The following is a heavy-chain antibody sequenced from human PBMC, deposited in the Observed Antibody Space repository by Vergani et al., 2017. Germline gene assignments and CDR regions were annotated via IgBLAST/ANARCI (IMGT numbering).Heavy chain of an antibody. J-gene: IGHJ4*02. V-gene: IGHV3-30-3*01. CDR3: AKASDIVVVPAAIGGYYFDY. D-gene: IGHD2-2*02. CDR1: GFTFSSYA. Sequence: QVQLVESGGGVVQPGRSLRLSCAASGFTFSSYAMHWVRQAQGKGLEWVAVISYDGSNKCYEDSVKGRFTISRDNSKNTLYLQMNSLRAEDTALYYCAKASDIVVVPAAIGGYYFDYWGQGTLVTVSS. CDR2: ISYDGSNK.